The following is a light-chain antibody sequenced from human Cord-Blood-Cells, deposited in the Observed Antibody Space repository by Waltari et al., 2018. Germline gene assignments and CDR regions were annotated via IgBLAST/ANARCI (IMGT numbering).Light chain of an antibody. CDR2: DVS. CDR3: SSYTSSSTYV. Sequence: QSALTQPASVSGSPGQSITISCTGTSSDVGGYNYVPWYQQHPGKAPKLMIYDVSNRPSGVSNRFSGSKSDNTASLTISGLQAEDEADYYCSSYTSSSTYVFGTGTKVTVL. J-gene: IGLJ1*01. V-gene: IGLV2-14*01. CDR1: SSDVGGYNY.